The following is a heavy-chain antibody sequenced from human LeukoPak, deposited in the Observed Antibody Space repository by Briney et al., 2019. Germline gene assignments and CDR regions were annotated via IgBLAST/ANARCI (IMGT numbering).Heavy chain of an antibody. CDR3: ARLGITAFDI. CDR1: GFTLSSHN. V-gene: IGHV3-48*01. J-gene: IGHJ3*02. CDR2: ISSSGSVT. D-gene: IGHD3-10*01. Sequence: GGSLRLSCVASGFTLSSHNINWVRQAPGKGLEWVSHISSSGSVTYYGDSVKGRITISRDNAKNSVSLHMNSLRAEDSAVYYCARLGITAFDIWGQGTMVTVSS.